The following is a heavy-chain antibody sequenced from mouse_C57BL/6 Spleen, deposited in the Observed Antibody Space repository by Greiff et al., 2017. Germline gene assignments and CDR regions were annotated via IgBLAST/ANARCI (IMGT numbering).Heavy chain of an antibody. CDR3: ARDYYGSNYFDY. CDR2: INPNNGGT. D-gene: IGHD1-1*01. Sequence: EVQLHQSGPELVKPGASVKISCKASGYTFTDYYMNWVKQSHGKSLEWIGDINPNNGGTSYNQKFKGKATLTVDKSSSTAYMELRSLTSEDSAVYYCARDYYGSNYFDYWGRGTTLTVSS. J-gene: IGHJ2*01. CDR1: GYTFTDYY. V-gene: IGHV1-26*01.